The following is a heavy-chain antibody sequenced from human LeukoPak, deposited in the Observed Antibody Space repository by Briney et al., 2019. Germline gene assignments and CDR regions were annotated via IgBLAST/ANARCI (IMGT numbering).Heavy chain of an antibody. J-gene: IGHJ4*02. Sequence: GGSLRLSCAASGFTFSSYAMHWVRQAPGKGLECLSYISSGGSTTYYTDSVKGRFTISRDNGKNALYLQMNSLRGDDTAVYYCAREIAADRGFDSWGQGTLVTVSS. CDR3: AREIAADRGFDS. D-gene: IGHD6-6*01. CDR2: ISSGGSTT. CDR1: GFTFSSYA. V-gene: IGHV3-48*03.